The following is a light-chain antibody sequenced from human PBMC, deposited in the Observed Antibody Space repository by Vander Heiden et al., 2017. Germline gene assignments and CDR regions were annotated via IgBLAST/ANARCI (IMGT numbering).Light chain of an antibody. CDR3: QQYDNLPLT. CDR2: DAS. CDR1: HDISNY. V-gene: IGKV1-33*01. J-gene: IGKJ4*01. Sequence: DIQMTQSPSSLSASVGDRVTITCQASHDISNYLNWYQQKPGKAPKLLINDASDLETGVPSRFNGSGSGTDFTFTISSLQPEDIATYYCQQYDNLPLTSGGGTKVEIK.